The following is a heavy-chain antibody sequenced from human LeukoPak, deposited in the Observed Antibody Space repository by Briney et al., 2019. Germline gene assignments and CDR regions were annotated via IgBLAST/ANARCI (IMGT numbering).Heavy chain of an antibody. CDR3: ARVWLGCSSTSCPFDY. J-gene: IGHJ4*02. CDR2: IYSAGNT. D-gene: IGHD2-2*01. Sequence: GGSLRLSCTVSGFTVSSNSMSWVRQAPGKGLEWVSFIYSAGNTHYSDSVKGRFTISRDNAKNSLYLQMNSLRAEDTAVYYCARVWLGCSSTSCPFDYWGQGTLVTVSS. CDR1: GFTVSSNS. V-gene: IGHV3-53*01.